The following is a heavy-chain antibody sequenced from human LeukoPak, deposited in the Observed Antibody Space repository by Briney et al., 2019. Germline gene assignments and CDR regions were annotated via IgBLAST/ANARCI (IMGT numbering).Heavy chain of an antibody. Sequence: GASVKVSCKASGYTFTGYHMHWVRQAPGQGLEWMGRINPNSGGTNYAQKFQGRVTMTRDTSISTAYMELSRLRSDDTAVYYRARSNLVLRFLEWLFPFDYWGQGTLVTVSS. V-gene: IGHV1-2*06. J-gene: IGHJ4*02. CDR2: INPNSGGT. CDR3: ARSNLVLRFLEWLFPFDY. CDR1: GYTFTGYH. D-gene: IGHD3-3*01.